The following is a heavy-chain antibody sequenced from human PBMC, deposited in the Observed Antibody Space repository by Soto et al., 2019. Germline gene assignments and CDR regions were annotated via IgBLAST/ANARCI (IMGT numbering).Heavy chain of an antibody. V-gene: IGHV3-11*01. CDR2: ISSSGSII. J-gene: IGHJ4*02. CDR3: ASDLGYYASDGYSDY. CDR1: GFTFSDYY. Sequence: GGSLRLSCAASGFTFSDYYMSWIRQAPGKGLEWVSYISSSGSIIYYADSVKGRFTISRDNAKNSLYLQLNSLRAEDTAVYYCASDLGYYASDGYSDYWGQGTVVTVSS. D-gene: IGHD3-22*01.